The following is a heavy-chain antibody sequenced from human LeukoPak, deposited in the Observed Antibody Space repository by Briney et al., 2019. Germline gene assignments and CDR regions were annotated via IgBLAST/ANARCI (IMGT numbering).Heavy chain of an antibody. D-gene: IGHD3-10*01. V-gene: IGHV4-39*07. CDR1: GGSISSSSYY. CDR2: IYYSGST. Sequence: PSETLSLTCTVSGGSISSSSYYWGWIRQPPGKGLEWIGSIYYSGSTYYNPSLKSRVTISVDTSKNQFSLKLSSVTAADTAVYYCARGWGPYYYGSGVDWFDPWGQGTLVTVSS. CDR3: ARGWGPYYYGSGVDWFDP. J-gene: IGHJ5*02.